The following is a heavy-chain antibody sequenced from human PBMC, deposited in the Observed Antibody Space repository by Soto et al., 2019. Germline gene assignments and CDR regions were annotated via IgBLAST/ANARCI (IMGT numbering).Heavy chain of an antibody. CDR1: GGTFSSYT. Sequence: QVQLVQSGAEVKKPGSSVKVSCKASGGTFSSYTISWVRQAPGQGLEWMGRIIPILGIANYAQKFQGRVTITADKSTSTXXMELSSLRSEDTAVYYCARDHHCSGGSCYSVYFDYWGQGTLVTVSS. D-gene: IGHD2-15*01. V-gene: IGHV1-69*08. CDR3: ARDHHCSGGSCYSVYFDY. CDR2: IIPILGIA. J-gene: IGHJ4*02.